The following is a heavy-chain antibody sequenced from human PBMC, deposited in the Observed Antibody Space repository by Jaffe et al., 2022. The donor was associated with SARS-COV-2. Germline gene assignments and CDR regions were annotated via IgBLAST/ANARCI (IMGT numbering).Heavy chain of an antibody. CDR2: IYYSGST. D-gene: IGHD4-17*01. CDR3: ARSRESTDYFPFDP. V-gene: IGHV4-31*03. CDR1: GGSISSGGYY. J-gene: IGHJ5*02. Sequence: QVQLQESGPGLVKPSQTLSLTCTVSGGSISSGGYYWSWIRQHPGKGLEWIGYIYYSGSTYYNPSLKSRVTISVDTSKNQFSLKLSSVTAADTAVYYCARSRESTDYFPFDPWGQGTLVTVSS.